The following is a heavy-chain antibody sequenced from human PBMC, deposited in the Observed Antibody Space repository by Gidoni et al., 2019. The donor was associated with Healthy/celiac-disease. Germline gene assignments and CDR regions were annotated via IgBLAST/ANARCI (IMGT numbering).Heavy chain of an antibody. CDR3: ARGYSSGWLRLNYYYYGMDV. D-gene: IGHD6-19*01. CDR2: MNPNSGNT. V-gene: IGHV1-8*01. CDR1: GYTFPSSD. J-gene: IGHJ6*02. Sequence: QVQLVQSGAEVKKPGASVEVSCQASGYTFPSSDFSWVRQATGQGLEWMGWMNPNSGNTGYAQKFQGRVTMTRNTSISTAYMELSSLRSEDTAVYYCARGYSSGWLRLNYYYYGMDVWGQGTTVTVSS.